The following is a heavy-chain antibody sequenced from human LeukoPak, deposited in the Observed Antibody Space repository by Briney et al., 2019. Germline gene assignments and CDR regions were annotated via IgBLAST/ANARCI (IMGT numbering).Heavy chain of an antibody. V-gene: IGHV3-30*18. J-gene: IGHJ4*02. CDR3: AKAPSHCSGGSCWYYFDY. D-gene: IGHD2-15*01. Sequence: GGSLRLSCAASGFTFSSYGMHWVRQAPGKGLEWVAVVSYDGSNKYYADSVKGRFTISRDNSKNTLYLQMNSLRAEDTAVYYCAKAPSHCSGGSCWYYFDYWGQGTLVTVSS. CDR1: GFTFSSYG. CDR2: VSYDGSNK.